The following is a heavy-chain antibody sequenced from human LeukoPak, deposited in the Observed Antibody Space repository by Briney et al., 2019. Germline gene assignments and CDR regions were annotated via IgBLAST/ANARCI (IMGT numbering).Heavy chain of an antibody. CDR1: GFSFSSYG. V-gene: IGHV3-33*01. D-gene: IGHD6-13*01. Sequence: GGSLRLSCAASGFSFSSYGMHWVRQAPGKGLEWVAVIWYDGSNKYYADSVKGRFTISRDNSKNTLYLRMNSLRAEDTAVYYCARALGIVPYSSSWFGSPSFDYWGQGTLVTVSS. J-gene: IGHJ4*02. CDR2: IWYDGSNK. CDR3: ARALGIVPYSSSWFGSPSFDY.